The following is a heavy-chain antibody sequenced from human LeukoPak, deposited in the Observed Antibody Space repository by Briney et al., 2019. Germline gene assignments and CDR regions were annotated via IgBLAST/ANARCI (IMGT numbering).Heavy chain of an antibody. Sequence: ASVKVSCKASGYTFTGYYMHWVRQAPGQGLEWMGWINPNSGGTNYAQKFQGRVTMARDTSISTACMELSRLRSDDTAVYYCARWGGDCSSTSCYGEHFDYWGQGTLVTVSS. J-gene: IGHJ4*02. V-gene: IGHV1-2*02. CDR1: GYTFTGYY. CDR2: INPNSGGT. CDR3: ARWGGDCSSTSCYGEHFDY. D-gene: IGHD2-2*01.